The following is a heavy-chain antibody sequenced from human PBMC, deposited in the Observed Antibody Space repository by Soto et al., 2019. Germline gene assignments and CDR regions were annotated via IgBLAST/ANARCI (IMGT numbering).Heavy chain of an antibody. CDR1: GYTFTSYD. V-gene: IGHV1-8*01. Sequence: ASVKVSCKASGYTFTSYDINWVRQATGQGLEWMGWMNPNSGNTGYAQKFQGRVTMTRNTSISTAYMELSSLRSEDTAVYYCARDLTYYYDSSGYPLGSGMAVWRQGTTVTVSS. CDR3: ARDLTYYYDSSGYPLGSGMAV. D-gene: IGHD3-22*01. J-gene: IGHJ6*02. CDR2: MNPNSGNT.